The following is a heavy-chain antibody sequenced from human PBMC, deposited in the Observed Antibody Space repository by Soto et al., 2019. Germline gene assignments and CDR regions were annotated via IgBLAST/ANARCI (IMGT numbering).Heavy chain of an antibody. D-gene: IGHD5-18*01. CDR1: GGSISSYY. V-gene: IGHV4-59*12. Sequence: PSETLSLTCTVSGGSISSYYWSWIRQPPGKGLEWIGYIYYSGSTNYNPSLKSRVTISVDTSKNQFSLKLSSVTAADTAVYYCARDHRIQLWSTYYYYGMDVWGQGTTVTVSS. CDR2: IYYSGST. CDR3: ARDHRIQLWSTYYYYGMDV. J-gene: IGHJ6*02.